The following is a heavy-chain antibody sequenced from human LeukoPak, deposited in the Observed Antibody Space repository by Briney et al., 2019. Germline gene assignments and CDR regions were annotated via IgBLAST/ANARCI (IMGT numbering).Heavy chain of an antibody. CDR2: ISGSGGST. V-gene: IGHV3-23*01. CDR3: AKSGAPYCSGGSCYSIFDY. CDR1: GFTFSSYA. Sequence: GGSLRLSCAASGFTFSSYAMSWVRQAPGKGLEWVLAISGSGGSTYYADSVKGRFTISRDNSKNTLYLQMNSLRAEDTAVYYCAKSGAPYCSGGSCYSIFDYWGQGTLVTVSS. D-gene: IGHD2-15*01. J-gene: IGHJ4*02.